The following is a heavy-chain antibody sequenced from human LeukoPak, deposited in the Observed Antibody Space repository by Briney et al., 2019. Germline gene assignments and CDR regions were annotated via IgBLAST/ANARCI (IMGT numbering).Heavy chain of an antibody. CDR1: GYTFTYYY. D-gene: IGHD3-3*01. Sequence: GTSAKVSCNASGYTFTYYYIHWVRQAPGQGLEWMGWINPNGGGTKYAQKFQGRVTMTRDTSISTAYMELTRLTSDDTAVYYCTRDRTNDFWSAYYRDYWGQATLVTVSS. CDR3: TRDRTNDFWSAYYRDY. V-gene: IGHV1-2*02. CDR2: INPNGGGT. J-gene: IGHJ4*02.